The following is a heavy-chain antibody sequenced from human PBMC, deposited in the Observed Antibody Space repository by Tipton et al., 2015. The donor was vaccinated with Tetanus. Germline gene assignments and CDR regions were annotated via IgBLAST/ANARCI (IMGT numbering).Heavy chain of an antibody. CDR1: GFTFSSSW. CDR2: ISSSSRYI. Sequence: GSLRLSCAASGFTFSSSWMFWIRQAPGKGLEWVSSISSSSRYIYYADSVKGRFTISRDNAKSSLYLQMNSLRAEDTAVYSCARGMAEASNCGGDCYSDYWGQGTLVTVSS. V-gene: IGHV3-21*01. D-gene: IGHD2-21*02. CDR3: ARGMAEASNCGGDCYSDY. J-gene: IGHJ4*02.